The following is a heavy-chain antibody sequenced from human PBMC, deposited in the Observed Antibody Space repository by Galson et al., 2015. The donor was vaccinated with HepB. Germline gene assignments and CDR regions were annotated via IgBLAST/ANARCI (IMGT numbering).Heavy chain of an antibody. Sequence: SLRLSCAASGFTLSDHAMDWVRRAPGKGLEWVGRSRNKANSYTTEYAASVKDRFSISRDDSKNFLYLQMNSLKTEDTALYYCVRALGDWGQGTLVTVSS. J-gene: IGHJ4*02. CDR3: VRALGD. CDR1: GFTLSDHA. V-gene: IGHV3-72*01. CDR2: SRNKANSYTT.